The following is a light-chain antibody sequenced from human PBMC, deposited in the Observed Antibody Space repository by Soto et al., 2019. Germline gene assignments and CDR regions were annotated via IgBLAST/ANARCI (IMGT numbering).Light chain of an antibody. CDR1: QSVNRF. CDR3: HHYVGSPWA. J-gene: IGKJ1*01. CDR2: GAS. V-gene: IGKV3-20*01. Sequence: EIVLTQSPGTLSLSPGERATLSCRASQSVNRFSAWFQQKPGQAPRLLIYGASNRATGIPDRFSGSGSETDFTLTITRLEPEDSAVYYCHHYVGSPWAFGQGTKVEIK.